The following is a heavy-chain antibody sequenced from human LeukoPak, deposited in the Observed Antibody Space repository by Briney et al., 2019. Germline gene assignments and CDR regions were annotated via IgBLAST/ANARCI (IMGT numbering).Heavy chain of an antibody. CDR2: VSYYNGKT. V-gene: IGHV1-18*01. CDR1: GATLTIYA. Sequence: SVYLSCNLSGATLTIYAISWVRQPPGQGLEWVGWVSYYNGKTNYPQRIQGRVTMTTDTSTSTAYMELRSLRSDDTAVYFCGRLRSIGASGHDASDTWGQGTMVTVSS. J-gene: IGHJ3*02. CDR3: GRLRSIGASGHDASDT. D-gene: IGHD3-3*01.